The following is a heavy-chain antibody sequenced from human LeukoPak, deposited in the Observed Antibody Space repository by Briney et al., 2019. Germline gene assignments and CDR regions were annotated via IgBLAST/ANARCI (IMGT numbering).Heavy chain of an antibody. V-gene: IGHV4-39*07. CDR3: ASTLSLEHYAMMTSLSRFDN. D-gene: IGHD2-2*01. J-gene: IGHJ4*02. CDR2: IFYGGNT. Sequence: PSETLSLTCTVSGGSINSSSYYWGWIRQPPGKGLEWIGNIFYGGNTSYNPSLKSRVTISLDTSKNQFSLKVTSVTAADTAVYYCASTLSLEHYAMMTSLSRFDNWGQGTLVTVSS. CDR1: GGSINSSSYY.